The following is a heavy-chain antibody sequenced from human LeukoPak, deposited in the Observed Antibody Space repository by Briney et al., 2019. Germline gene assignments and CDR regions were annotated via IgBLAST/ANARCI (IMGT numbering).Heavy chain of an antibody. CDR2: IYSRGST. Sequence: GGSLRLSCAASGFTVSNNYIRWVRQAPGKGLEWVSSIYSRGSTSYVDSVKGRFTISRDNSKNTLFLQMNSLRVEDTAVNYCARDYFGPWGQGTPVTVSS. CDR3: ARDYFGP. J-gene: IGHJ5*02. V-gene: IGHV3-66*03. CDR1: GFTVSNNY.